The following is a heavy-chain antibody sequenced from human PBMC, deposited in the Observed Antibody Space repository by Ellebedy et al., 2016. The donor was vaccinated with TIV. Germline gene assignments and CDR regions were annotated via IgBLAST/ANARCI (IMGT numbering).Heavy chain of an antibody. CDR2: ISTDGGRT. CDR1: GFTFSNYA. D-gene: IGHD3-10*01. CDR3: ARGKAYYGSGDYLDY. J-gene: IGHJ4*02. V-gene: IGHV3-64*02. Sequence: GESLKISXAASGFTFSNYAIHWVRQAPGKGLEYVASISTDGGRTNYADSVKGRFTISRDNSKNTVYLQKGSLRAEDMAMYYCARGKAYYGSGDYLDYWGQGTRVTVSS.